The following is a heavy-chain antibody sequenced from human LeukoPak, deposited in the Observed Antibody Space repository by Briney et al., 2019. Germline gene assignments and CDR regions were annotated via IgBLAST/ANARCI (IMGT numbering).Heavy chain of an antibody. V-gene: IGHV1-8*03. J-gene: IGHJ4*02. CDR2: MNPNSGNT. CDR1: GYTFTSYD. D-gene: IGHD6-19*01. Sequence: ASVKVSCKASGYTFTSYDINWVRQATGQGLEWMGWMNPNSGNTGYAQKFQGRVTITRNTSISTAYMELSSLRSEDTAVYYCARGRGSSGWYYFDYWGQGTVVTVSS. CDR3: ARGRGSSGWYYFDY.